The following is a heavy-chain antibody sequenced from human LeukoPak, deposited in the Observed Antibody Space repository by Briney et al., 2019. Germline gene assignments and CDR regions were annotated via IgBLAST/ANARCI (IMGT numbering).Heavy chain of an antibody. CDR2: IKQDGSEK. V-gene: IGHV3-7*01. J-gene: IGHJ6*02. Sequence: PGGSLRLSCAASGFTFSSYWMSWVRQAPGKGLEWVANIKQDGSEKYYVDSVKGRFTISRDNAKNSLYLQMNSLGAEDTAVYYCARFYGDYPYYYYYGMDVWGQGTTVTVSS. D-gene: IGHD4-17*01. CDR3: ARFYGDYPYYYYYGMDV. CDR1: GFTFSSYW.